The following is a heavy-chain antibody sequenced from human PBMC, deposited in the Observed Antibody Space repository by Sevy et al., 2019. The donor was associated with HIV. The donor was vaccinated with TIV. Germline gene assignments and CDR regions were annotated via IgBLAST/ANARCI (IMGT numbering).Heavy chain of an antibody. V-gene: IGHV1-8*01. Sequence: ASVKVSCKASRSTFVSNDINWLRQAPGQGLEWVGWMRPNSGEVGYAQKFQGRVTMTRNISITTAYMELGRLRFDDTVVYYCAHGYYFTYCGQGTVVTVSS. J-gene: IGHJ4*02. CDR3: AHGYYFTY. CDR2: MRPNSGEV. CDR1: RSTFVSND. D-gene: IGHD3-22*01.